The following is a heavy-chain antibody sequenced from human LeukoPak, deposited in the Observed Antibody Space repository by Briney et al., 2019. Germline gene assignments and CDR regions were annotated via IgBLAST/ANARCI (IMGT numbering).Heavy chain of an antibody. J-gene: IGHJ6*04. D-gene: IGHD3-10*01. Sequence: GGSLRLSCAASGFTFSSYGMHWVRQAPGKGLEGVAVIWYDGSNKYYADSVKGRLTISRDNSKNTLYLQMNSLRAEDTAVYYCARDGYYGSGSQTYYYYYYGMDVWGKGTTVTVSS. CDR1: GFTFSSYG. V-gene: IGHV3-33*01. CDR2: IWYDGSNK. CDR3: ARDGYYGSGSQTYYYYYYGMDV.